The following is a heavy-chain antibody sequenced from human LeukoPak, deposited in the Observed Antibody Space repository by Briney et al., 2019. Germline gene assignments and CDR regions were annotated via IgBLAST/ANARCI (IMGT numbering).Heavy chain of an antibody. D-gene: IGHD3-22*01. CDR2: INHSGSN. J-gene: IGHJ3*02. CDR3: ARGPTPYYDSSGYLI. V-gene: IGHV4-34*01. Sequence: SETLSLTCAVYGGSFSGYYWSWIRQPPGKGLEWIGEINHSGSNNYNPSLKSRVTISVDTSKNQFSLKLSSVTAADTAVYYCARGPTPYYDSSGYLIWGQGTMVTVSS. CDR1: GGSFSGYY.